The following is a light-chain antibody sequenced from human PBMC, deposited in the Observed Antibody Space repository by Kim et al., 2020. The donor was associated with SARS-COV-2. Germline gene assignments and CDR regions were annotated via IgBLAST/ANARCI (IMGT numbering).Light chain of an antibody. V-gene: IGLV3-1*01. J-gene: IGLJ3*02. Sequence: SYELTQPPSVSVSPGQTASITCSGDKLGDKYASWYQVKPGQSPVVVIYQDTKRPSGIPERFSGSNSGNTATLTISGTQTMDEADYYCQAWDSSTGVFGGGTKLTVL. CDR2: QDT. CDR3: QAWDSSTGV. CDR1: KLGDKY.